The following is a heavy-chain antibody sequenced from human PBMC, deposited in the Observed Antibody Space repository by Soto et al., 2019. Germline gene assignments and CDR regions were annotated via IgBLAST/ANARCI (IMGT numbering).Heavy chain of an antibody. V-gene: IGHV1-69*01. CDR1: GGIFSTHA. D-gene: IGHD3-10*01. CDR3: ARDRDDYGSGNYYNRIDF. Sequence: QVQVIQSGAKVKKPGSSVKVSCQVSGGIFSTHAISWLRQAPGQGLEWMGGIIPIFGTPNYAQNFQGRVTITADESTSTAYMELSGLRSEDTAVYYCARDRDDYGSGNYYNRIDFWGQGTLVTVSS. J-gene: IGHJ4*02. CDR2: IIPIFGTP.